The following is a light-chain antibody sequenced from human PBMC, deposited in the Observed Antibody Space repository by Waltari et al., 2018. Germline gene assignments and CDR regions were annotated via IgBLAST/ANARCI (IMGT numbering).Light chain of an antibody. CDR1: QSVSTW. CDR3: QQYNTYSGT. J-gene: IGKJ1*01. CDR2: AAS. V-gene: IGKV1-5*03. Sequence: DIQMTQSPSTLSASIGDRVTITCRASQSVSTWLAWYQQKPGKASKLLMYAASSLESGVPSRFSGSGSGTEFTLTINSLQPDDFATYYCQQYNTYSGTFGQGTKVEIK.